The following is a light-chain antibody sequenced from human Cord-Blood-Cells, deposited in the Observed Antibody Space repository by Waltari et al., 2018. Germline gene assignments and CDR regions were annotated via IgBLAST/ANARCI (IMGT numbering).Light chain of an antibody. CDR3: CSYAGSSTYV. V-gene: IGLV2-23*01. CDR2: EGS. Sequence: QSALTQPASVSGSPGQSITISCTGTRSDVGRYNLVSWYQHHPGKAPKLMIYEGSKRRSGVSNRFSGSKSGNTASLTISGLQAEDEADYYCCSYAGSSTYVFGTGTKVTVL. J-gene: IGLJ1*01. CDR1: RSDVGRYNL.